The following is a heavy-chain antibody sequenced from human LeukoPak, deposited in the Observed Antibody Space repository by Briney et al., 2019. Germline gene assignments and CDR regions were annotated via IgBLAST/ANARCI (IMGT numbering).Heavy chain of an antibody. CDR2: ISGSGGST. CDR1: GFTFSSYA. V-gene: IGHV3-23*01. Sequence: PGGSLRLSCAASGFTFSSYAMSWVRQAPGKGLEWVSAISGSGGSTYYADSVKGRFTISRDNSKNTLYLQMNSLRAEDTAVYYCAREQEMSGYYYDSSGCFDYWGQGTLVTVSS. D-gene: IGHD3-22*01. J-gene: IGHJ4*02. CDR3: AREQEMSGYYYDSSGCFDY.